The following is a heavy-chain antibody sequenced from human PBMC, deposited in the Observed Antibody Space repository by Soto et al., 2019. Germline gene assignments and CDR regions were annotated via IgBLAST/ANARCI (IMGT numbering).Heavy chain of an antibody. CDR2: ISSSSSPI. CDR1: GFTFSSYS. Sequence: EVQLVESGGGLVQPGGSLRLSCAASGFTFSSYSMNWVRQAPGKGLEWVSYISSSSSPIYSADSVKGRFTISRDNAKNSLYLQMNSLRDEDTAVYYCARGLYYYDSSGEWGYWVQGTLVTVSA. V-gene: IGHV3-48*02. J-gene: IGHJ4*02. D-gene: IGHD3-22*01. CDR3: ARGLYYYDSSGEWGY.